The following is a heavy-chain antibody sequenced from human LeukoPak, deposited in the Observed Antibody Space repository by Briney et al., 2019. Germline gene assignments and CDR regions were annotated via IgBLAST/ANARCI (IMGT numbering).Heavy chain of an antibody. V-gene: IGHV4-39*07. D-gene: IGHD3-10*01. J-gene: IGHJ6*03. CDR3: ARAGGITMVRGVIHYYYYMDV. CDR2: MYHNGST. CDR1: GGSISSISYY. Sequence: PSETLSLTCTVSGGSISSISYYWGWIRQPPGKGLEWIGSMYHNGSTYYNPSLKSRVTMSVDTSKNQFSLKLSSVTAADTAVYYCARAGGITMVRGVIHYYYYMDVWGKGTTVTISS.